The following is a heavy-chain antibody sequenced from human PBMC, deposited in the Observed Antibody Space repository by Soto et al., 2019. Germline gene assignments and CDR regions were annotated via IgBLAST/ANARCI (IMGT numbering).Heavy chain of an antibody. CDR1: GFTLSRHW. CDR3: ARGGPYASGSSYFDY. V-gene: IGHV3-74*01. D-gene: IGHD3-10*01. CDR2: ISGDGSNT. J-gene: IGHJ4*02. Sequence: EVRLVESGGGLVQPGGSLRLSCAASGFTLSRHWMHWVRQAPGKGLLWLSRISGDGSNTNNADSVKGRFTSSRDNPENTLYLQMNSLRVEDTAVYFCARGGPYASGSSYFDYWGQGVLVTVSS.